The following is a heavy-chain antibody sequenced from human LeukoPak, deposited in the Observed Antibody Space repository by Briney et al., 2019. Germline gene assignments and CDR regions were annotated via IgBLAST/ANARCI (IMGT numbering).Heavy chain of an antibody. D-gene: IGHD3-22*01. CDR1: GFTFSSYA. J-gene: IGHJ5*01. V-gene: IGHV3-23*01. CDR3: VRYYYDSTRGFDS. CDR2: ISGSGGST. Sequence: GGSLRLSCAASGFTFSSYAMNWVRQAPGKGLEWVSEISGSGGSTYYADSVKGRFTISRDNSKNTLYLQMNSLRAEDTAVYYCVRYYYDSTRGFDSWGQGTLVTVSS.